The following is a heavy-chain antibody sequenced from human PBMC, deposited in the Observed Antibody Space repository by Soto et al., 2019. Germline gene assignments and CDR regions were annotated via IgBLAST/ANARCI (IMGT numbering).Heavy chain of an antibody. D-gene: IGHD2-21*01. CDR1: GFVSNDYD. V-gene: IGHV3-30*03. J-gene: IGHJ5*02. CDR3: SRGIKGGLDA. Sequence: QVQLAESGGGLVQPGRSLRLSCATSGFVSNDYDIHWVRQAPGKGLAWLASISYDGRNKYYADSVKGRFTISRDNSKNTLALQKNSLGDEDTAVYYCSRGIKGGLDAWGPGTLVTVSS. CDR2: ISYDGRNK.